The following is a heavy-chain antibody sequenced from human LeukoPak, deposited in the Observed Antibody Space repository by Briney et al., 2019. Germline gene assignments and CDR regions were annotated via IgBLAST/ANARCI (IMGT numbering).Heavy chain of an antibody. J-gene: IGHJ5*02. CDR1: GFTVSSNY. D-gene: IGHD1/OR15-1a*01. Sequence: PGGSQRLSCAASGFTVSSNYMSWVRQAPGNGLECVSILYSGGTTYYADSVKGRFTISRDNSKNTLSLQMNNVRAEDTAVYYCVFVKRNTNWFDPWGQGTLVTVSS. CDR3: VFVKRNTNWFDP. CDR2: LYSGGTT. V-gene: IGHV3-53*01.